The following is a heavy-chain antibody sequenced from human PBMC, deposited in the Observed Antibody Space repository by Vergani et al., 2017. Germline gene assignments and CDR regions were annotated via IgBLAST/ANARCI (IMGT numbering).Heavy chain of an antibody. CDR2: IVPIFEKI. CDR1: GVNYRSLA. Sequence: QVHLLQSGAEVKKPGSSVKVSCKASGVNYRSLAISWVRLAPGQGLEWMGRIVPIFEKISYAPKFQGRVTITADESPNIAYMELTSLTSDDTAIYYCANSQFTSSWPFDFWGQGTLVTVSS. V-gene: IGHV1-69*13. J-gene: IGHJ4*02. CDR3: ANSQFTSSWPFDF. D-gene: IGHD2-2*01.